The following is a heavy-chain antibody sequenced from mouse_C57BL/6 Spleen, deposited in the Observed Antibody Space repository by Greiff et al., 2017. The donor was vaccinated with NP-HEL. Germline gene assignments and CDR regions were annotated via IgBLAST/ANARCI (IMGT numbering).Heavy chain of an antibody. D-gene: IGHD2-5*01. V-gene: IGHV1-61*01. Sequence: QVQLQQPGAELVRPGSSVKLSCKASGYTFTSYWMDWVKQRPGQGLEWIGNIYPSDSETHYNQKFKDKATLTVDKSSSTAYMQLSSLTSEDSAVYYCARGSNFYWYFDVWGTGTTVTVSS. CDR3: ARGSNFYWYFDV. CDR2: IYPSDSET. CDR1: GYTFTSYW. J-gene: IGHJ1*03.